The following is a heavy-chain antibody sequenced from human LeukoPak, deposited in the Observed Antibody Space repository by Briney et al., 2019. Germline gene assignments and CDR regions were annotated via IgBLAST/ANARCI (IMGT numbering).Heavy chain of an antibody. Sequence: GGSLRLSCAASGFTFSSYSMNWVRQAPGKGLEWVSSISSSSSYIYYADSVKGRFTISRDNAKNSLYLQMNSLRAEDTAVYYCARWRGSYESWFDPRGQGTLVTVSS. CDR1: GFTFSSYS. CDR2: ISSSSSYI. CDR3: ARWRGSYESWFDP. D-gene: IGHD1-26*01. V-gene: IGHV3-21*01. J-gene: IGHJ5*02.